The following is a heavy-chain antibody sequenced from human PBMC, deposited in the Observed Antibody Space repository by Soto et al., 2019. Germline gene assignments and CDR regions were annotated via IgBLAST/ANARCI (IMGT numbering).Heavy chain of an antibody. J-gene: IGHJ6*02. V-gene: IGHV1-2*02. CDR1: GYTFTGYY. D-gene: IGHD3-22*01. Sequence: ASVKVSCKASGYTFTGYYMHWVRQAPGQGLEWMGWINPNSGGTNYAQKFQGRVTMTRDTSISTAYMELSRLRSDDTAVYYCARGHYYHSSGYRPNYYYYYGMDVWGQGTTVTVSS. CDR2: INPNSGGT. CDR3: ARGHYYHSSGYRPNYYYYYGMDV.